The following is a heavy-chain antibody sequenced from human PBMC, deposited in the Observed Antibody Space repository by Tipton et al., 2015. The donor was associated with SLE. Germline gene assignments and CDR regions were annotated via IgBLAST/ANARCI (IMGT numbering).Heavy chain of an antibody. Sequence: QSGPEVKKPGSSVKVSCKASGGTFSSYAISWVRQAPGQGLEWMGGIIPIFGTANYAQKSQGRVTITADESTSTAYMELSSLRSEDTAVYYCARDNWKDIVVVPAAMNYYYYGMDVWGQGTTVTVSS. CDR1: GGTFSSYA. CDR2: IIPIFGTA. J-gene: IGHJ6*02. V-gene: IGHV1-69*01. D-gene: IGHD2-2*01. CDR3: ARDNWKDIVVVPAAMNYYYYGMDV.